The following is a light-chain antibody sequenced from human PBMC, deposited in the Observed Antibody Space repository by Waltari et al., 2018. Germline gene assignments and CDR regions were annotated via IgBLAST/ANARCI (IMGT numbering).Light chain of an antibody. CDR1: SSDVGGYNF. Sequence: QSALTQPASVSGSPGQSITISCSGTSSDVGGYNFVSWYQQHPGKAPKLMIYDVSNRPSGVSNRFSGSMSGNTASLTISGLRAEDEADYYCSSYTSSSILFGGGTKLTVL. V-gene: IGLV2-14*03. J-gene: IGLJ2*01. CDR2: DVS. CDR3: SSYTSSSIL.